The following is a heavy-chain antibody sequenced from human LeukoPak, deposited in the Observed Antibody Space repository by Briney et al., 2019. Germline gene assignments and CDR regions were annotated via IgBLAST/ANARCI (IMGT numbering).Heavy chain of an antibody. Sequence: SETLSLTCTVSGGSISNYYWSWIRQPPGKGLEWIGYIYHSGSTNYNPSLKSRVTISVDTSKGQFSLKLSSVTAADTAVYYCAREPPGINDAFDIWGQGTMVTVSS. J-gene: IGHJ3*02. CDR2: IYHSGST. CDR3: AREPPGINDAFDI. D-gene: IGHD3-10*01. CDR1: GGSISNYY. V-gene: IGHV4-59*01.